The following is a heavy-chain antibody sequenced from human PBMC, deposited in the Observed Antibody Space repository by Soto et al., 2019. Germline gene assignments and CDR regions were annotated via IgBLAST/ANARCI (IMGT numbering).Heavy chain of an antibody. CDR3: ARAPPNRYYYYYYMDV. J-gene: IGHJ6*03. CDR1: GGSFSGYY. Sequence: SETLSLTCAVYGGSFSGYYWSWIRQPPGKGLKWIGEINHSGSTNYNPSLKSRVTISVDTSKNQFSLKLSSVTAADTAVYYCARAPPNRYYYYYYMDVWGKGTTVTVSS. V-gene: IGHV4-34*01. CDR2: INHSGST.